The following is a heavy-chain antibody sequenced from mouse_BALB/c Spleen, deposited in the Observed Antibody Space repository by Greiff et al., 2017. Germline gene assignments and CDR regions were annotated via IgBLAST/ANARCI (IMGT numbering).Heavy chain of an antibody. V-gene: IGHV1-66*01. CDR2: IFPGSGNT. J-gene: IGHJ1*01. CDR1: GYSFTSYY. CDR3: ARGYGSSYYWYFDV. D-gene: IGHD1-1*01. Sequence: QVQLQQSGPELVKPGASVKISCKASGYSFTSYYIHWVKQRPGQGLEWIGWIFPGSGNTKYNEKFKGKATLTADTSSSTAYMQLSSLTSEDSAVYFCARGYGSSYYWYFDVWGAGTTVTVSS.